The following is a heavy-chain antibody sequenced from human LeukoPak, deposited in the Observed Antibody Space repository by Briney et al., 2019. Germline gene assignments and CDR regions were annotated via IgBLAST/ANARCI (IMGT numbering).Heavy chain of an antibody. CDR1: GYTLTGSY. CDR2: INPNRGDT. Sequence: GASVKVSCEASGYTLTGSYIHWVRQAPGQGLEWMGWINPNRGDTNYAQKFEGRVTMTRDTSISTAYMELSSLRSDDTAVYYCARGFSMIEDYWGQGTLVTVSS. V-gene: IGHV1-2*02. J-gene: IGHJ4*02. D-gene: IGHD3-22*01. CDR3: ARGFSMIEDY.